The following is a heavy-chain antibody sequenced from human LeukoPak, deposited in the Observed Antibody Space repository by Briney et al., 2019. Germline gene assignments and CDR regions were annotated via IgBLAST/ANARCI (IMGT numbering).Heavy chain of an antibody. CDR1: GFTFSSYA. Sequence: GRSLRLSCAASGFTFSSYAMHWVRQAPGKGLEWVAVISYDGSNKYYADSVKGRFTISRDNSKNTLYLQMSSLRAEDTAVYYCARDGGRRGYSGYDGYWGQGTLVTVSS. CDR3: ARDGGRRGYSGYDGY. CDR2: ISYDGSNK. V-gene: IGHV3-30*04. D-gene: IGHD5-12*01. J-gene: IGHJ4*02.